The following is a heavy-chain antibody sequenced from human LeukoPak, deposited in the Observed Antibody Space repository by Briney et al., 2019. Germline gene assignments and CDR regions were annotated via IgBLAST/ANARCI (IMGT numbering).Heavy chain of an antibody. CDR1: GYTFTGYY. CDR2: INPNSGGT. J-gene: IGHJ5*02. D-gene: IGHD3-3*01. CDR3: ARENSQRYYDFWSGYTNWFDP. V-gene: IGHV1-2*02. Sequence: ASVKASCKASGYTFTGYYMHWVRQAPGQGLEWMGWINPNSGGTNYAQKFQGRVTMTRDTSISTAYMELSRLRSDDTAVYYCARENSQRYYDFWSGYTNWFDPWGQGTLVTVSS.